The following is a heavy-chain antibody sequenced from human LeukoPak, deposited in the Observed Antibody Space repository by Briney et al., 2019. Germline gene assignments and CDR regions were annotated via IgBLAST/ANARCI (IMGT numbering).Heavy chain of an antibody. J-gene: IGHJ4*02. D-gene: IGHD3-10*01. V-gene: IGHV3-30*03. CDR2: ISYEGSNK. Sequence: PGGSLRLSCAASGFTFSRYGMVWVRQAPGKGLEWVAVISYEGSNKLYADSVKGRFTISRDNSKNSLYLQMNSLRDEDTAVYYCARDHYRRNDYWGQGALVTVSS. CDR3: ARDHYRRNDY. CDR1: GFTFSRYG.